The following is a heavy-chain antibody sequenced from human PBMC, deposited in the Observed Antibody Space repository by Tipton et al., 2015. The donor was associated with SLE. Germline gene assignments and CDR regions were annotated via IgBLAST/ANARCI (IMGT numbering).Heavy chain of an antibody. J-gene: IGHJ4*02. CDR1: GFTFSSYA. D-gene: IGHD3-22*01. CDR3: ARDSNVCDSSGYYYFDY. CDR2: ISYDGSNK. V-gene: IGHV3-30*04. Sequence: SLRLSCAASGFTFSSYAMHWVRQAPGKGLEWVAVISYDGSNKYYADSVKGRFTISRDNSKNTLYLQMNSLRAEDTAVYYRARDSNVCDSSGYYYFDYWGQGTLVTVSS.